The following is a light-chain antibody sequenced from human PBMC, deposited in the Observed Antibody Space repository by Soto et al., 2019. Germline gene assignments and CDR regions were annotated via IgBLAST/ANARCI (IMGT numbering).Light chain of an antibody. CDR3: SSYTSSSTLYV. CDR1: SSDVGGYNF. V-gene: IGLV2-14*01. CDR2: EVS. J-gene: IGLJ1*01. Sequence: QSVLTQPASVSGSPGQSITISCTGTSSDVGGYNFVSWCQQHPGKAPKLMIYEVSNRPSGVSNRFSGSKSGSTASLTISGLQAEDDADYYCSSYTSSSTLYVFGTGTKVTVL.